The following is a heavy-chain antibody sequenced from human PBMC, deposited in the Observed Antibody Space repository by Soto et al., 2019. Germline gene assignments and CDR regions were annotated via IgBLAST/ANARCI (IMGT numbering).Heavy chain of an antibody. V-gene: IGHV4-30-4*01. CDR1: GGSISSADYD. J-gene: IGHJ4*02. Sequence: PSETLSLTCTVSGGSISSADYDWSWIRQPPGKGLEWIGYTYYSGSTYYNPSLKSRATLSLDKSKNQFSLKLSSVTAADTAVYYCARVVFTVTSFDNWGQGTLVTVSS. D-gene: IGHD4-17*01. CDR2: TYYSGST. CDR3: ARVVFTVTSFDN.